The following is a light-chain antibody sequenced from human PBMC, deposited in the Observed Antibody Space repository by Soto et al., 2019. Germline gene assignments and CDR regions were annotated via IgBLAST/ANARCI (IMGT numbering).Light chain of an antibody. Sequence: EIVLTQSPGTLSLSPGERATLSCRASQSVSSSYLAWYQQKPGQAPRLLIYGASSRATGIPDRFSGSGSGTDFTLAIRRLEPEDFVVYYCQQYGSSPLTFAGVTKVAIK. CDR2: GAS. J-gene: IGKJ4*01. CDR1: QSVSSSY. CDR3: QQYGSSPLT. V-gene: IGKV3-20*01.